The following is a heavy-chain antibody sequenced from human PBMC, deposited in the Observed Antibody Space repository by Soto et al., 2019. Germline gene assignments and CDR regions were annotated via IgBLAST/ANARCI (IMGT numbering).Heavy chain of an antibody. CDR3: ARARGYTFGYNYFDP. Sequence: QVQMVQSGAEVKKPGASVKVSCKASGYPFTSYHMHWMRQAPGQGLEWMGIINPSDGRTRYGEKFQGRVTMTRDTSTSTVYMELSSLRSEDTAGYYCARARGYTFGYNYFDPWGQGTLVTVS. D-gene: IGHD5-18*01. V-gene: IGHV1-46*01. J-gene: IGHJ5*02. CDR2: INPSDGRT. CDR1: GYPFTSYH.